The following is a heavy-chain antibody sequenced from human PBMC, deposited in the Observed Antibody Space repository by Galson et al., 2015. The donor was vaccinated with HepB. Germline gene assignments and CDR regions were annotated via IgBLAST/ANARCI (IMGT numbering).Heavy chain of an antibody. Sequence: SVKVSCKVSGYTLTELSMHWVRQAPGKGLEWMGGFDPEDGETIYAQKFQGRVTMTEDTSTDTAYMELSSLRSEDTAVYYCATNLIRGYCTGGVCYPDSDYWGQGTLVTVSS. V-gene: IGHV1-24*01. CDR2: FDPEDGET. D-gene: IGHD2-8*02. CDR1: GYTLTELS. CDR3: ATNLIRGYCTGGVCYPDSDY. J-gene: IGHJ4*02.